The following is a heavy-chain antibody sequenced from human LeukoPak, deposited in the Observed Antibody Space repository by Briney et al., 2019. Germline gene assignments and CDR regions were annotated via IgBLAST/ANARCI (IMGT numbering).Heavy chain of an antibody. Sequence: ASVKVSCKASGYTFTSYDINWVRQATGQGLEWMGWMNPNSGNTGYAQKFQGRVTMTRNTSISTAYMELSSLRSEDTAVYYCAIVGSWYEGWFDPWGQGTQVTVSS. CDR2: MNPNSGNT. CDR1: GYTFTSYD. J-gene: IGHJ5*02. D-gene: IGHD6-13*01. CDR3: AIVGSWYEGWFDP. V-gene: IGHV1-8*01.